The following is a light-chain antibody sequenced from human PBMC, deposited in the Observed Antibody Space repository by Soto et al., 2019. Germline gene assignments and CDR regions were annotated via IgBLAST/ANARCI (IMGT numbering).Light chain of an antibody. J-gene: IGKJ5*01. Sequence: VLTQSPATLPLTPRERATLSCRASQSVSSYLAWYQQKPVQAPRLLIYDTSNRATGVPARFSGSGSGTDFTLTISSLEPEDAAVYYCQQRSNGPPITFGQGTRLEV. CDR1: QSVSSY. CDR2: DTS. CDR3: QQRSNGPPIT. V-gene: IGKV3-11*01.